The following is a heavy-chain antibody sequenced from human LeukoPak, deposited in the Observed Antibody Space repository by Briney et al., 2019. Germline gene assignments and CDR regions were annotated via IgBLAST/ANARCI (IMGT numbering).Heavy chain of an antibody. CDR3: VRGGSSSSDFEY. Sequence: GGSLRLSCAASGFTFSHWVRQAPGKGLEWVALIWYDGSKEYYADSVKGRFTIFRDNSKNTLDLHMNTLRAEDTAVYYCVRGGSSSSDFEYWGQGTLVTVSS. D-gene: IGHD6-13*01. J-gene: IGHJ4*02. V-gene: IGHV3-33*01. CDR2: IWYDGSKE. CDR1: GFTFS.